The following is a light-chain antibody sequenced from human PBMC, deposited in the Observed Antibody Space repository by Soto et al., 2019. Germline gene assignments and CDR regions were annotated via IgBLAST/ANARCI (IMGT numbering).Light chain of an antibody. J-gene: IGKJ4*01. V-gene: IGKV3-11*01. CDR1: QSVSSY. CDR3: QQRSNWLT. Sequence: EIVLTQSPATLSLSPGERATLSGRASQSVSSYLAWYQQKPGQAPRLLIYDASNRATSIPARFSGSGSGTDFTLTIGSLEPEDFAVDYCQQRSNWLTFGGGTKVEIK. CDR2: DAS.